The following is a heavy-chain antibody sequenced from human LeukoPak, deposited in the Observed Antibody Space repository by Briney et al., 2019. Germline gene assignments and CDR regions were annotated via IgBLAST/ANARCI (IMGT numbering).Heavy chain of an antibody. J-gene: IGHJ6*02. CDR3: AKPISGGLAVTADWFDPWGQGTLVVVSSGMDV. Sequence: TGGSLRLSCAASGFTFGSYWMHWFRQAPGKGLEWVSTINANSGATSYAASVRGRFTISRDNSKNKLYLQLNSLRAEDTAVYYCAKPISGGLAVTADWFDPWGQGTLVVVSSGMDVWGQGTTVTVSS. CDR2: INANSGAT. D-gene: IGHD6-19*01. V-gene: IGHV3-23*01. CDR1: GFTFGSYW.